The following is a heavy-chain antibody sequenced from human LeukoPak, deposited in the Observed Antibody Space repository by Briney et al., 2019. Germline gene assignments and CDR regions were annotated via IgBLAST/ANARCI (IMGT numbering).Heavy chain of an antibody. V-gene: IGHV3-21*01. CDR2: ISSSSSYI. J-gene: IGHJ4*02. CDR3: ARASTVTNLHYFDY. CDR1: GFTFSSYS. Sequence: SGGSLRLSCAASGFTFSSYSMNWVRQAPGKGLEWVSSISSSSSYIYYADSVKGRFTISRDNAKNSLYLQMNSLRAEDTAVYYCARASTVTNLHYFDYWGQGTLVTVSS. D-gene: IGHD4-11*01.